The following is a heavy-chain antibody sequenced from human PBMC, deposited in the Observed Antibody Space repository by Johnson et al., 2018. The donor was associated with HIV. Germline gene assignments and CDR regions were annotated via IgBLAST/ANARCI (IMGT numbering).Heavy chain of an antibody. CDR1: GFPVSSNY. CDR3: AKAGPREYSSSLDAFDS. J-gene: IGHJ3*02. D-gene: IGHD6-6*01. CDR2: IYSGGST. Sequence: VQLVESGGGLIQPGGSLRLSCAASGFPVSSNYMSWVRQAPGKGPERVSVIYSGGSTYYADSVKGRFTISRDNSKNSPYLPMNSLRAEDPALYYCAKAGPREYSSSLDAFDSWGQGTMVTVSS. V-gene: IGHV3-53*01.